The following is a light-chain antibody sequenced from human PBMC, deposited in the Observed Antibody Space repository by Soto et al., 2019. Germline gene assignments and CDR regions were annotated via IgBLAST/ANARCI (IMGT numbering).Light chain of an antibody. V-gene: IGKV1-33*01. J-gene: IGKJ4*01. CDR3: QQYDNRPPT. CDR2: DAS. Sequence: DIQMTQSPSSLSASVGDRVTITCQASQDIGDYLNWYQQKPGKAPKVLINDASNLQTGVPSRFSGSGSGTDFTFIISSLQPEEIGTYYWQQYDNRPPTFGGGTKVEIK. CDR1: QDIGDY.